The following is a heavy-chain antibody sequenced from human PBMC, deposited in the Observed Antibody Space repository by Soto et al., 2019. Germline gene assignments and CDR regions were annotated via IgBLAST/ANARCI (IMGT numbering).Heavy chain of an antibody. Sequence: LSLTCTVSGDSIDSTSYYWRWIRQPPGKGLEWIGYIYYSGSTYHNPSLKSRVTISVDTSKNQFSLKLSSVTAADTAVYYCARVRYGGNSAWFDPWGQGTLVTVSS. CDR3: ARVRYGGNSAWFDP. V-gene: IGHV4-30-4*01. CDR1: GDSIDSTSYY. J-gene: IGHJ5*02. D-gene: IGHD4-17*01. CDR2: IYYSGST.